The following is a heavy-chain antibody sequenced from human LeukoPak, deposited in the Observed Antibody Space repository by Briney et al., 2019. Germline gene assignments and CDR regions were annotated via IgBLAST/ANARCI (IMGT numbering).Heavy chain of an antibody. CDR2: IYFSGST. J-gene: IGHJ4*02. V-gene: IGHV4-59*08. D-gene: IGHD6-19*01. CDR1: GGSINSSS. CDR3: ARRGSGWGFSDY. Sequence: SSETLSLTCTVSGGSINSSSWSWIRQPPGKRLEWIGNIYFSGSTDYNASLKSRVTISLDTSKNQFSLKLSSVTAADTAVYYCARRGSGWGFSDYWGQGTLVTVSS.